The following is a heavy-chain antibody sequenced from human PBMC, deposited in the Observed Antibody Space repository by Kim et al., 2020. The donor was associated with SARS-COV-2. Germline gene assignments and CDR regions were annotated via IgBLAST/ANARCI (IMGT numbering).Heavy chain of an antibody. D-gene: IGHD6-13*01. Sequence: KGRFTISRDNSKNTVYLQLNSLRVEDTAVYYCAKDGPPGIGGAGVGGLWDQWGQGTLVSVSS. J-gene: IGHJ4*02. CDR3: AKDGPPGIGGAGVGGLWDQ. V-gene: IGHV3-23*01.